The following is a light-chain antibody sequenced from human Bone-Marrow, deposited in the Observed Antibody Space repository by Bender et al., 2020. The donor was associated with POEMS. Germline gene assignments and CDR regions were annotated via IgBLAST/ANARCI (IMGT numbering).Light chain of an antibody. CDR1: SSDVGGYKF. CDR3: CSYVIGGTSV. J-gene: IGLJ3*02. Sequence: QSALTQPASASGSRGQSVTISCTGTSSDVGGYKFVSWYQQYPGKAPKLMIYDVTNRPSGVSNRFSGSKSGNTASLTISGLQAEDEADYYCCSYVIGGTSVFGGGTKLTVL. V-gene: IGLV2-14*03. CDR2: DVT.